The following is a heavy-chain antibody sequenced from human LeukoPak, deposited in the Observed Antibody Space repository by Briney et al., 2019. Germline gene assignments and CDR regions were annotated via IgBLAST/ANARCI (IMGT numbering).Heavy chain of an antibody. CDR1: GGSISSGGYY. Sequence: PSETLSLTCTVSGGSISSGGYYWSWIRQHPGKDLEWIGYIYYSGSTYYNPSLKSRVTISVDTSKNQFSLKLSSVTAADTAVYYCARELRDYYDSSGYLDYWGQGTLVTVSS. V-gene: IGHV4-31*03. D-gene: IGHD3-22*01. CDR3: ARELRDYYDSSGYLDY. J-gene: IGHJ4*02. CDR2: IYYSGST.